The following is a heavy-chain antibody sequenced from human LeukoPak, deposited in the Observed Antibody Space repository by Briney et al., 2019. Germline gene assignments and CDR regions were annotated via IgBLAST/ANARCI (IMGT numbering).Heavy chain of an antibody. D-gene: IGHD3-22*01. Sequence: ASVKVSCTASGYTFTSYGISWVRQAPGQGLEWMGWISDDDGNTNYAEKLQGRVTMTTDTSTSTAYMKLRSLRSDDTAVYYCARVIVGVRFPSTWFDPWGHGTLVTVSS. J-gene: IGHJ5*02. CDR3: ARVIVGVRFPSTWFDP. CDR2: ISDDDGNT. CDR1: GYTFTSYG. V-gene: IGHV1-18*01.